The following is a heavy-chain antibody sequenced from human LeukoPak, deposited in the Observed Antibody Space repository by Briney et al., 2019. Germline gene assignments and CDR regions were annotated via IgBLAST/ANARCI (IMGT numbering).Heavy chain of an antibody. CDR1: GFTFSSYA. V-gene: IGHV3-23*01. D-gene: IGHD1-26*01. CDR3: AKDGSDIYVRGAFDI. Sequence: GGSLRLSCAASGFTFSSYAMSWVCQAPGKGLEWVSAISGSGGSTYYADSVKGRFTISRDNSKNTLYLQMNSLRVEDTAVYYCAKDGSDIYVRGAFDIWGQGTMVTVSS. J-gene: IGHJ3*02. CDR2: ISGSGGST.